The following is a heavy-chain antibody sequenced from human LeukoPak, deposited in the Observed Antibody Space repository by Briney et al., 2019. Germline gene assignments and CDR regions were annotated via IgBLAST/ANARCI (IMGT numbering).Heavy chain of an antibody. J-gene: IGHJ6*03. CDR3: ARHGGWNYHSYYMDV. CDR1: SGSISGYY. D-gene: IGHD6-19*01. V-gene: IGHV4-4*09. Sequence: SETLSLTCTVSSGSISGYYWSWIRQPPGKGLEWIGYIYTSESTDYNPSLKSRVTISVDTSKNQFSLKLTSVTAADTAVYYCARHGGWNYHSYYMDVWGKGTTVTVSS. CDR2: IYTSEST.